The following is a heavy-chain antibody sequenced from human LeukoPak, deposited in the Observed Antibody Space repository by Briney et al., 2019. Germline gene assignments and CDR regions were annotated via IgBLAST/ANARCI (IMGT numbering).Heavy chain of an antibody. Sequence: GGTLRLSCAASGLTFSRHGVTWVRQPPGKGLEWVSGISSSGGVTYYADSVKGRFTISRDNSKNTVFLQMNSLRAEDTAIYYCVRDRGTYRPIDYWGQGTLVTVSS. CDR2: ISSSGGVT. V-gene: IGHV3-23*01. CDR1: GLTFSRHG. D-gene: IGHD1-26*01. J-gene: IGHJ4*02. CDR3: VRDRGTYRPIDY.